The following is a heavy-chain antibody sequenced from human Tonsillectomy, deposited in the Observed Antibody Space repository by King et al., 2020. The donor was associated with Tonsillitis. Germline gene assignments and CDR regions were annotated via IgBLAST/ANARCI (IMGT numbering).Heavy chain of an antibody. J-gene: IGHJ3*01. Sequence: VQLVESGGGVVQPGRSLRLSCAASGFTFSSYAMHWVRQAPGKGLEWVAVISYDGSNKYYADSVKGRFTISRDNSKNTLYLQMNSLRAEDTAVYYCARDLVPHPMPTPVWGQGQMVTVLS. V-gene: IGHV3-30*04. CDR1: GFTFSSYA. D-gene: IGHD6-6*01. CDR3: ARDLVPHPMPTPV. CDR2: ISYDGSNK.